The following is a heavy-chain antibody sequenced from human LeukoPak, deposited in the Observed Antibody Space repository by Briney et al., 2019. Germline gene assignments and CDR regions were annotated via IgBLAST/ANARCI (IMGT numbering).Heavy chain of an antibody. CDR1: GYTLTSYD. J-gene: IGHJ4*02. CDR2: MNPNSGNT. Sequence: ASVKVSCKASGYTLTSYDINWVRQATGQGLEWMVWMNPNSGNTGYAQKFQGRVTMTRNTSISTAYMELSSLRSEDTAVYYCARGVFDYYDSSGYYGGDYWGQGTLVTVSS. V-gene: IGHV1-8*02. CDR3: ARGVFDYYDSSGYYGGDY. D-gene: IGHD3-22*01.